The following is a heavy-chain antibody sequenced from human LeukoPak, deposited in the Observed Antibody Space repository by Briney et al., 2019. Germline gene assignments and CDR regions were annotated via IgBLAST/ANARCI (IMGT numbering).Heavy chain of an antibody. Sequence: GGSLRLSCAASGFTFEDYAMHWVRQGPGKSLEWVSLINENGDTAYYGDSVRGRFTVSRDNAKNSLYLQMNSLTTEDTALYYCAKARWEPNFDYWGQGTLVTVSS. CDR3: AKARWEPNFDY. CDR2: INENGDTA. V-gene: IGHV3-43*02. D-gene: IGHD1-26*01. CDR1: GFTFEDYA. J-gene: IGHJ4*02.